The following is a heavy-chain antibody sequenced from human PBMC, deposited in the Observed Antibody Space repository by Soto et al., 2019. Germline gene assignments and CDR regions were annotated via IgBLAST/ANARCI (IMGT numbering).Heavy chain of an antibody. CDR3: ARKGYYPSGRINLFDS. V-gene: IGHV4-38-2*02. CDR2: IYPGGGT. D-gene: IGHD3-10*01. J-gene: IGHJ4*02. Sequence: SETLSLTCTVAGHSINIDYYCGCIRQPPGKGLEWIGSIYPGGGTYYNPSLKSRVTISIDTSKNQFSLRLTSVTAADTAMYYCARKGYYPSGRINLFDSWGQGTLVTV. CDR1: GHSINIDYY.